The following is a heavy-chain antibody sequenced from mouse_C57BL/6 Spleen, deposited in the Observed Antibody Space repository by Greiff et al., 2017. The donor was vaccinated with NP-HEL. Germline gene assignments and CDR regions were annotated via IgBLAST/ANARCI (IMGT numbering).Heavy chain of an antibody. J-gene: IGHJ4*01. CDR2: IDPETGGN. CDR3: TREETTVVATQYYYAMDY. Sequence: QVQLQQSGAELVRPGASVTLSCKASGYTFTDYEMHWVKQTPVHGLEWIGAIDPETGGNAYNQKFKGKAILTADKSYSTAYMELRSLTSEDSAVYYCTREETTVVATQYYYAMDYWGQGTSVTVSS. V-gene: IGHV1-15*01. D-gene: IGHD1-1*01. CDR1: GYTFTDYE.